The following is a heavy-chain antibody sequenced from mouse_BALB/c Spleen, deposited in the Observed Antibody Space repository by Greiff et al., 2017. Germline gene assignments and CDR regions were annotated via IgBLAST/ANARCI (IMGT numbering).Heavy chain of an antibody. CDR3: ARSTTDFAY. CDR1: GFNINDTY. D-gene: IGHD1-1*01. CDR2: IDPANGNT. V-gene: IGHV14-3*02. J-gene: IGHJ3*01. Sequence: EVQLQQSGAELVKPGASVKLSCTASGFNINDTYMHWVKQRPEQGLEWIGRIDPANGNTKYDPKFQGKATITADTSSNTAYLQLSSLTSEDTAVYYCARSTTDFAYWGQGTLVTVSA.